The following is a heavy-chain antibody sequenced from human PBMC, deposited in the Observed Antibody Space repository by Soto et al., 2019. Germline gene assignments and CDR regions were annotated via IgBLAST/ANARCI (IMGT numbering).Heavy chain of an antibody. Sequence: QVQLVQSGAEVKKPGSSVKVSCKASGGTFSSYAISWVRQAPGQGLEWMGGIIPIFGTANYAQKFQGRVTITADESTSTAYMELSSLRSEDTAVYYCARRHIAAAGTLYYYYYGMDVWGQGTTVTVSS. CDR3: ARRHIAAAGTLYYYYYGMDV. CDR1: GGTFSSYA. V-gene: IGHV1-69*01. D-gene: IGHD6-13*01. CDR2: IIPIFGTA. J-gene: IGHJ6*02.